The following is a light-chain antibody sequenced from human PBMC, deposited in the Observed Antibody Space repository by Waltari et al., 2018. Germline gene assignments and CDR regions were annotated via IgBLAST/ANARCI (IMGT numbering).Light chain of an antibody. CDR2: DAT. J-gene: IGKJ5*01. V-gene: IGKV3-11*01. Sequence: ELVLTQSPATLSVSPGERATLSCKASQSVPTYVAWYQQKPGQAPRLLIYDATNRATGIPARFSGSGSGTDFTLTISSLEPEDFAVYYCQQRSNWPPITFGQGTRLEIK. CDR3: QQRSNWPPIT. CDR1: QSVPTY.